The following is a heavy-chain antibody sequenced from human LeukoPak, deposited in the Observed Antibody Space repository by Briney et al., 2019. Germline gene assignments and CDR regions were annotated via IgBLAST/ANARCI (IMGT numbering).Heavy chain of an antibody. J-gene: IGHJ4*02. D-gene: IGHD5-18*01. CDR3: ARGLFGGYSYGL. CDR1: GFTDSSNC. Sequence: GGSLRLSCAASGFTDSSNCMSWVRQAPGKGLEWVSDIYSGGSTYYADPVKGRFTISRDNSKNTLYLQMNSLRAEDTAVYYCARGLFGGYSYGLWGQGTLVTVSS. V-gene: IGHV3-53*01. CDR2: IYSGGST.